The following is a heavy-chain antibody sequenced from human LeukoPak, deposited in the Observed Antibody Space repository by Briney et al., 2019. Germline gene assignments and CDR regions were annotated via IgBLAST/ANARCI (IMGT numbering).Heavy chain of an antibody. CDR3: AREAYYDFWSGTYYYYYMDV. CDR1: GGSISSYY. Sequence: SETLSLTCTVSGGSISSYYWSWIRQPAGKGLEWIGRIYTSGSTNYNPSLKSRVTMSVDTSKNLFSLKLSSVTAADTAVYYCAREAYYDFWSGTYYYYYMDVWGKGTTVTVSS. D-gene: IGHD3-3*01. J-gene: IGHJ6*03. CDR2: IYTSGST. V-gene: IGHV4-4*07.